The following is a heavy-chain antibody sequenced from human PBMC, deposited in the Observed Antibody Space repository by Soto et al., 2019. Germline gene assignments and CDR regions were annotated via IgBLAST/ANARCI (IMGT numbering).Heavy chain of an antibody. Sequence: GGSLRLSCAASVFPVSSNYMSWVRQAPGKGLEWISIIYSAGNTYYADSVKGRFTISRDNSKNTLYLQMSSLGAEDTAVYYCARDFVVGGPTINYYYGMDVWGQGTTVTVSS. CDR3: ARDFVVGGPTINYYYGMDV. CDR2: IYSAGNT. D-gene: IGHD1-26*01. CDR1: VFPVSSNY. V-gene: IGHV3-66*01. J-gene: IGHJ6*02.